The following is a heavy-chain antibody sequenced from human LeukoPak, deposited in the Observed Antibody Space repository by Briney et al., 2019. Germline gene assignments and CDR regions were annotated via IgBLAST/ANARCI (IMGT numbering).Heavy chain of an antibody. CDR2: IKSKTDGGTT. J-gene: IGHJ6*03. V-gene: IGHV3-15*01. CDR1: GFTFSNAW. D-gene: IGHD2-2*01. Sequence: GGSLRLSCAASGFTFSNAWMSWVRQAPGKGLEWVGRIKSKTDGGTTDYAAPVEGRFTISRDDSKNTLYLQLNSLKTEDTAVYYCTTGLPAITNYYYYYYMDVWGKGTTVTVSS. CDR3: TTGLPAITNYYYYYYMDV.